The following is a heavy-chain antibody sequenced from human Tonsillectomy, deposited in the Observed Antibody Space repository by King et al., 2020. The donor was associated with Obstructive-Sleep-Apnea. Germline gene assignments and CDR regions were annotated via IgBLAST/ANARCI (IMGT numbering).Heavy chain of an antibody. V-gene: IGHV3-7*03. Sequence: VQLVESGGGLVQPGGSLRLSCAASGFTFSIYWMSWVRQAPGKGLEWVATIKQDGGEKYYVDSVKGRFTISRDDAKNSLYLQMNSLRAEDTAIYYCARTSSKSYFDTSGHRLDYWGQGTLVTVSS. J-gene: IGHJ4*02. CDR2: IKQDGGEK. CDR1: GFTFSIYW. CDR3: ARTSSKSYFDTSGHRLDY. D-gene: IGHD3-22*01.